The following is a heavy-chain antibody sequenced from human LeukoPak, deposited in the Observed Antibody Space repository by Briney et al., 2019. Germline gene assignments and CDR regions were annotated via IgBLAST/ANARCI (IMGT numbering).Heavy chain of an antibody. Sequence: SETLSLTCAVYAGSFSGYYWSWIRQPPGKGLEWIGEINHSGSTNYNPSLKSRVTISVDTSKNQFSLKLSSVTAADTAVYYCARGPRITMIVVVTRGGFDYWGQGTLVTVSS. CDR2: INHSGST. CDR3: ARGPRITMIVVVTRGGFDY. J-gene: IGHJ4*02. D-gene: IGHD3-22*01. V-gene: IGHV4-34*01. CDR1: AGSFSGYY.